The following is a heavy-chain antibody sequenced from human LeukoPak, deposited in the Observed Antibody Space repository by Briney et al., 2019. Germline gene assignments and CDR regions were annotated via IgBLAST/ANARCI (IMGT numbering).Heavy chain of an antibody. CDR3: ARDEMDFWSDNYYVDY. CDR2: MDPNSGNT. Sequence: ASVKVSCKASGYTFTNYDINWVRQAAGQGLEWMGWMDPNSGNTGYAQKFQGRVTMSKNTFISTAYMELSSLKSEDTAVYFCARDEMDFWSDNYYVDYWGQGTLVTVSS. J-gene: IGHJ4*02. CDR1: GYTFTNYD. D-gene: IGHD3-3*01. V-gene: IGHV1-8*01.